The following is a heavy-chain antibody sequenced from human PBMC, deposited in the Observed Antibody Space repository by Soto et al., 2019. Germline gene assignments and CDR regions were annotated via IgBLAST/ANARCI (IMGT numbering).Heavy chain of an antibody. CDR3: ARAAGRWQLLPYWCHP. CDR1: GFPFSAFA. CDR2: INPGTGDT. J-gene: IGHJ5*02. Sequence: QVQLVQSGAEVKKPGASVRVSCTASGFPFSAFAFHWVRPAPGQGLEWMGWINPGTGDTKYSQRIQGPAILTRDTSASTVFSQLGSLTSEDTAVYFFARAAGRWQLLPYWCHPWGQGALVTFSS. D-gene: IGHD1-26*01. V-gene: IGHV1-3*01.